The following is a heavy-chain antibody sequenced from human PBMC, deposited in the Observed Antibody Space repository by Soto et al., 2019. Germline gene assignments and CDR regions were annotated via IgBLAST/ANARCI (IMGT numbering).Heavy chain of an antibody. J-gene: IGHJ4*02. V-gene: IGHV3-48*03. CDR2: ISSSGITT. D-gene: IGHD1-1*01. Sequence: PGGSLRLSCEASGFNFRNFEMNWVRKAPGKGLEWISYISSSGITTYYADFAEGRSTISRDNAKESLYLHLNSLRVDDTAVYYCARYGTRADWWGLGTQVTVSS. CDR3: ARYGTRADW. CDR1: GFNFRNFE.